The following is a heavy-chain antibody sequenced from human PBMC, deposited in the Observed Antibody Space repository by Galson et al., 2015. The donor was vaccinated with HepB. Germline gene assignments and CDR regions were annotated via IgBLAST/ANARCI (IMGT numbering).Heavy chain of an antibody. Sequence: SVKVSCKASGYSFTTYGISWVRQAPGQGLEWMGWISAHNGNTKYAQKLQGRVSMTTDTSTSTAYMELRSLRSDDTVVYFCARGSLLWFGELFFWAQGTLVTVSS. CDR1: GYSFTTYG. CDR3: ARGSLLWFGELFF. J-gene: IGHJ4*02. CDR2: ISAHNGNT. D-gene: IGHD3-10*01. V-gene: IGHV1-18*01.